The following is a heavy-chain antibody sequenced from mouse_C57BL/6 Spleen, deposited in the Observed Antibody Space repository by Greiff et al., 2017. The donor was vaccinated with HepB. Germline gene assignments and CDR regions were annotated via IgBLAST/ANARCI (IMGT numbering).Heavy chain of an antibody. Sequence: VQLQESGPELVKPGASVKISCKASGYAFSSSWMNWVKQRPGKGLEWIGRIYPGDGDTNYNGKFKGKATLTADKSSSTAYMQLSSLTSEDSAVYFCARNWGEDWFAYWGQGTLVTVSA. V-gene: IGHV1-82*01. CDR1: GYAFSSSW. CDR3: ARNWGEDWFAY. J-gene: IGHJ3*01. D-gene: IGHD4-1*01. CDR2: IYPGDGDT.